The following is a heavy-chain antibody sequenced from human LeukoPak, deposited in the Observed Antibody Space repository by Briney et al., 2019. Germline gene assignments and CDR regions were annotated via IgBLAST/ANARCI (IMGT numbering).Heavy chain of an antibody. CDR3: AREEDSYYDSSGYSPFDY. CDR1: GFTFSSYS. D-gene: IGHD3-22*01. J-gene: IGHJ4*02. CDR2: ISSSSSYI. V-gene: IGHV3-21*01. Sequence: NAGGSLRLSCAASGFTFSSYSMNWVRQAPGKGLEWVSSISSSSSYIYYSDSVKGRFTISRDNAKNSLYLQMNSMRDEDTAVYYCAREEDSYYDSSGYSPFDYWGQGTLVTVSS.